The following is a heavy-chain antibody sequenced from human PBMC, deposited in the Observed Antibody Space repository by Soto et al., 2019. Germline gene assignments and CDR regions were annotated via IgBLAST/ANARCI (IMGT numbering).Heavy chain of an antibody. CDR3: ARDGGCTNGVCLVPDWYFDL. CDR1: GGSISSYY. V-gene: IGHV4-59*01. Sequence: SETLSLTCTVSGGSISSYYWSWIRQPPGKGLEWIGYIYYSGSTNYNPSLKSRVTISVDTSKNQFSLKLSSVTAADTAVYYCARDGGCTNGVCLVPDWYFDLWGRGTLVTVSS. CDR2: IYYSGST. D-gene: IGHD2-8*01. J-gene: IGHJ2*01.